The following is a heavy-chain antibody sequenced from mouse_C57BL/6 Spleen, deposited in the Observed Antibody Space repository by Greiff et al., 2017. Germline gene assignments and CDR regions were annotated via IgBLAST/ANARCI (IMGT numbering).Heavy chain of an antibody. CDR1: GYAFSSSW. J-gene: IGHJ4*01. CDR2: IYPGDGDT. Sequence: VQLQQSGPELVKPGASVKISCKASGYAFSSSWMNWVKQRPGTGLEWIGRIYPGDGDTNYNGKFKGKATLTADKSSSTAYMQLSSLTSEDSAVYFCARSNYYAMDYWGQGTSVTVSS. V-gene: IGHV1-82*01. CDR3: ARSNYYAMDY. D-gene: IGHD2-5*01.